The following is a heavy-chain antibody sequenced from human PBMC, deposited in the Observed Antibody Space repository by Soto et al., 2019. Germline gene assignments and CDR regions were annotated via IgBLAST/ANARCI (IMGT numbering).Heavy chain of an antibody. J-gene: IGHJ4*02. CDR1: GFTFSDYY. Sequence: QVQLVESGGGLVKPGGSLRLSCAVSGFTFSDYYMTWIRQVPGKGLEWVSYISSSGSYTNYADSVQGRFTISRDNAKNSLYLQMNSLRAEDTAIYYCARDSTCWRAVYDYWGQGTLVTVSS. V-gene: IGHV3-11*05. D-gene: IGHD1-20*01. CDR2: ISSSGSYT. CDR3: ARDSTCWRAVYDY.